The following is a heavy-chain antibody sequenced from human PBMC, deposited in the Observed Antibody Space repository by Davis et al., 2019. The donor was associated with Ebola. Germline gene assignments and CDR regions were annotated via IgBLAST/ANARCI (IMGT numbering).Heavy chain of an antibody. D-gene: IGHD4-17*01. V-gene: IGHV4-39*07. CDR1: GGSISSSSYY. J-gene: IGHJ6*02. Sequence: MPSETLSLTCTVSGGSISSSSYYWGWIRQPPGKGLEWIGEINHSGSTNYNPSLKSRVTISVDTSKNQFSLKLSSVTAADTAVYYCARATVTTSYRYYYYGMDVWGQGTTVTVSS. CDR3: ARATVTTSYRYYYYGMDV. CDR2: INHSGST.